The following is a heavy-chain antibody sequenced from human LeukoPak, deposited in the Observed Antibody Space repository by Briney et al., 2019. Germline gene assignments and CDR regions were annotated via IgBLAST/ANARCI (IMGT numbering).Heavy chain of an antibody. J-gene: IGHJ3*02. CDR2: ISGSGGNT. Sequence: GGSLRLSCAASGFTFSGYAMSWVRQAPGKGLKWVSAISGSGGNTYYADPVKGRFTISRDNSKNTLYLQMNSLGAKDTAVYYGAKDLRYCDWPGLGGAFDIWGQGKMVTVSS. CDR1: GFTFSGYA. CDR3: AKDLRYCDWPGLGGAFDI. D-gene: IGHD3-9*01. V-gene: IGHV3-23*01.